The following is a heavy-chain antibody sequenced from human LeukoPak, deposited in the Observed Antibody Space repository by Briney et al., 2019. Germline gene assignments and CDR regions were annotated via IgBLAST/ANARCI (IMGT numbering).Heavy chain of an antibody. V-gene: IGHV1-18*04. D-gene: IGHD3-9*01. CDR2: ISAYNGNT. CDR1: GYTVTSYG. J-gene: IGHJ4*02. Sequence: ASVKVSCKASGYTVTSYGISWGRQAPVQGLEWMGWISAYNGNTNYAQKLQGRVTMTTDTSTSTAYMELRSLRSDDTAVYYCARASDILTGYSSFDYWGQGTLVTVSS. CDR3: ARASDILTGYSSFDY.